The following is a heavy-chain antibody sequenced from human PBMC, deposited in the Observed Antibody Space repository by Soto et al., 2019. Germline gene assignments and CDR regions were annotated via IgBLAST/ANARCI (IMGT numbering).Heavy chain of an antibody. CDR3: ARDGSYDYVWGSYRIFDY. Sequence: SETLSLTCTVSGGSISSGGYYWSWSRQHPGKGLEWIGYIYYSGSTYYNPSLKSRVTISVDTSKNQFSLKLSSVTAADTAVYYCARDGSYDYVWGSYRIFDYWGQGTLVTVS. V-gene: IGHV4-31*03. D-gene: IGHD3-16*02. J-gene: IGHJ4*02. CDR2: IYYSGST. CDR1: GGSISSGGYY.